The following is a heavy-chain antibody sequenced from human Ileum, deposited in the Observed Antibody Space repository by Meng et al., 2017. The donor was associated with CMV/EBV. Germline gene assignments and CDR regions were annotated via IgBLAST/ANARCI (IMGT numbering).Heavy chain of an antibody. Sequence: GESLKISCAASAFTFSSYEMDWVRQAPGKGLEWVSYISSSGSTRYYADSVKGRFTISRDNAKNSLYLQMNSLRAEDTAIYYCARDGSPTFGVGIDAFDIWGQGTMVTVSS. CDR1: AFTFSSYE. CDR3: ARDGSPTFGVGIDAFDI. J-gene: IGHJ3*02. CDR2: ISSSGSTR. D-gene: IGHD3-3*01. V-gene: IGHV3-48*03.